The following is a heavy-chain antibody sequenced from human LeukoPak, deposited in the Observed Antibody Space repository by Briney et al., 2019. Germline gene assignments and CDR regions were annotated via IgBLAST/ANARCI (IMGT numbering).Heavy chain of an antibody. CDR2: IYYSGST. V-gene: IGHV4-39*01. D-gene: IGHD3-3*01. Sequence: ASETLSLTCTVSGGSISSSSYYWGWIRQPPGKGLERIGSIYYSGSTYNNPSLKSRVTISVDTSKNQYSLKLSSVTAADTAVYYCARQTGELRFLEWLLGWFDPWGQGTLVTVSS. J-gene: IGHJ5*02. CDR3: ARQTGELRFLEWLLGWFDP. CDR1: GGSISSSSYY.